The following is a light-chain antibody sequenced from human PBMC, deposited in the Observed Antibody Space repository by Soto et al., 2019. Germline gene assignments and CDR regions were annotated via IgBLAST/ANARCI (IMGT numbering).Light chain of an antibody. CDR3: QQYGSSPLT. CDR2: GAS. V-gene: IGKV3-20*01. J-gene: IGKJ2*01. CDR1: QSVSSTY. Sequence: EIVLTQSPGTLSLSPGERATLSCRASQSVSSTYLAWYQQKPGQAPRLLIYGASNRATGIPDRFSGSGSVTDFTLTISRLEPEDFAVYYCQQYGSSPLTFGQGTKLEIK.